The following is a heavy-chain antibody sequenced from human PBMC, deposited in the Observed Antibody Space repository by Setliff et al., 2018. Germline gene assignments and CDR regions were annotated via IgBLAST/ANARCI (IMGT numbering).Heavy chain of an antibody. CDR1: GASISSSSVSNF. Sequence: LSLTCTVSGASISSSSVSNFWTWIRQLPGKGLEWIGYMNYGGTAYYNPSLKSLVSISIDTSKNQFSLKLSSVTAADTAVYYCARGPQRGYSYGYIDYWGQGTLVTVSA. V-gene: IGHV4-31*01. CDR3: ARGPQRGYSYGYIDY. CDR2: MNYGGTA. D-gene: IGHD5-18*01. J-gene: IGHJ4*02.